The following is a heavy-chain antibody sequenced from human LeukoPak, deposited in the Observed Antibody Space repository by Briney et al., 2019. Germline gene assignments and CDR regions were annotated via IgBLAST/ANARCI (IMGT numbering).Heavy chain of an antibody. CDR2: INPNSGGT. D-gene: IGHD3-3*01. CDR3: ARDMDDFLTSYYFDY. Sequence: ASVKVSCKASGYTFTGYYMHWVRQAPGQGLEWMGWINPNSGGTNYAQKFQGRVTMTRDTSISTAYMELSRLRSDDTAVYYCARDMDDFLTSYYFDYWGQGTLVTVSS. CDR1: GYTFTGYY. V-gene: IGHV1-2*02. J-gene: IGHJ4*02.